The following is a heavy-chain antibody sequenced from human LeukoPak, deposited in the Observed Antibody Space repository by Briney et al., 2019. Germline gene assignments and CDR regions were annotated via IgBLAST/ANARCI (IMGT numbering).Heavy chain of an antibody. CDR2: VYYSGST. D-gene: IGHD2-21*02. Sequence: SETLSLTCTVSDGSFSHYFWTWIRQPPGKGLEWIGYVYYSGSTNYNPSLKSRVTISVDTSKNQFSLKVSSVTAADTAVYYCARDGVTAHNWFDPWGQGTLVTVSS. CDR3: ARDGVTAHNWFDP. CDR1: DGSFSHYF. J-gene: IGHJ5*02. V-gene: IGHV4-59*01.